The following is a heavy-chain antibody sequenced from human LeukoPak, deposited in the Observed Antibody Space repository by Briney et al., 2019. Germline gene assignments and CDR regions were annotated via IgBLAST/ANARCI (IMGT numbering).Heavy chain of an antibody. V-gene: IGHV3-7*01. CDR3: ARDADWASDY. CDR1: GFTFKNHW. J-gene: IGHJ4*02. D-gene: IGHD3/OR15-3a*01. Sequence: PGGSLRLSCVGSGFTFKNHWMVWVRQAPGKGLEWVANMKQDGSEQYYGDSVRGRFTISRDNAKNSLYLQMNSLRVADTAVYYCARDADWASDYGGQGTLVTVSS. CDR2: MKQDGSEQ.